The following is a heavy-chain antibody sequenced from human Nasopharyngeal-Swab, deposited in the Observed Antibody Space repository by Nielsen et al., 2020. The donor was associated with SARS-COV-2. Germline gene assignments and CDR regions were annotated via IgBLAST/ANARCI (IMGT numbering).Heavy chain of an antibody. CDR2: ISGSGGST. V-gene: IGHV3-23*01. D-gene: IGHD6-19*01. Sequence: GESLKISCAASGFTFSSYAMSWVRQAPGTGLEWVSAISGSGGSTYYADSVKGRFTISRDNSKNTLYLQMNSLRAEDTAVYYCARVAGHYYYYYGMDVWGQGTTVTVSS. CDR1: GFTFSSYA. J-gene: IGHJ6*02. CDR3: ARVAGHYYYYYGMDV.